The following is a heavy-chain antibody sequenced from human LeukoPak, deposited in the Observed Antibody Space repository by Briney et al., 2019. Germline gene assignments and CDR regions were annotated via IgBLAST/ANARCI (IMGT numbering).Heavy chain of an antibody. J-gene: IGHJ4*02. D-gene: IGHD6-6*01. CDR3: TRGIAARRFDY. V-gene: IGHV1-8*01. CDR2: MNPNSGNT. Sequence: ASVKVSCKASGYTFTSYDINWVRQATGQGLEWMGWMNPNSGNTGYAQKFQGRVTMTRNTSISTAYMELSSLRSDDTAVYYCTRGIAARRFDYWGQGTLVTVSS. CDR1: GYTFTSYD.